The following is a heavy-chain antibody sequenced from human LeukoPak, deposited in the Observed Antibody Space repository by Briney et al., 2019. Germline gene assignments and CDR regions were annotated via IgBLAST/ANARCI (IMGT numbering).Heavy chain of an antibody. CDR3: AREAAAVFGYYYYYYMDV. CDR2: TYYRSKWYN. J-gene: IGHJ6*03. V-gene: IGHV6-1*01. Sequence: SQTLSLTCAISGDSVSSNSAAWNWIRQSPSRGLEWLGRTYYRSKWYNDYAVSVKSQITINPDTSKNQFSLQLNSVTPEDTAVYYCAREAAAVFGYYYYYYMDVWGKGTTVTISS. CDR1: GDSVSSNSAA. D-gene: IGHD6-13*01.